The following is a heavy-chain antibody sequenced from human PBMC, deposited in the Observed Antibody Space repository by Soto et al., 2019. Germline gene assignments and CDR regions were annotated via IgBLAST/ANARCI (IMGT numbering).Heavy chain of an antibody. J-gene: IGHJ5*02. D-gene: IGHD2-15*01. V-gene: IGHV4-34*01. CDR2: INHSGST. CDR3: ARRRPHIVAVVAATLGWFDP. Sequence: QPPGKGLEWIGEINHSGSTNYNPSLKSRVTISVDTSKNQFSLKLSSVTAADTAVYYCARRRPHIVAVVAATLGWFDPWGQGTLVTVSS.